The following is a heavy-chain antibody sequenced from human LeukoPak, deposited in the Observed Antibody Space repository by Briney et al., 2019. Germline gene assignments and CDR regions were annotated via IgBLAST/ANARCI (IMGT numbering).Heavy chain of an antibody. D-gene: IGHD1-7*01. CDR3: ARLLGNWIYAHCDY. J-gene: IGHJ4*02. V-gene: IGHV4-39*01. CDR1: GGSISSISYY. CDR2: IHYSGST. Sequence: SETLSLTCTVSGGSISSISYYWGWIRQPPGKGLEWIGSIHYSGSTYYNPSLKSRVTISVDTSKNQFSLKVSSVTAADMAVYYCARLLGNWIYAHCDYWGQGTLVTVSS.